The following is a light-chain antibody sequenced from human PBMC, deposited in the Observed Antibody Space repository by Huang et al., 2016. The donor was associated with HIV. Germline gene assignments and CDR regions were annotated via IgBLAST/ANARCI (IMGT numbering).Light chain of an antibody. CDR3: QQYYSTPLT. J-gene: IGKJ4*01. Sequence: DIVMTQSPDSLAVSLGERATINCKSRQSVLYSSKDKNYLAWYQQKPGQPPKLLIYWAYTLESGVPDRFSGSGSGTDFTLTISSLQAEDVAVYYCQQYYSTPLTFGGGTKVEIK. CDR1: QSVLYSSKDKNY. V-gene: IGKV4-1*01. CDR2: WAY.